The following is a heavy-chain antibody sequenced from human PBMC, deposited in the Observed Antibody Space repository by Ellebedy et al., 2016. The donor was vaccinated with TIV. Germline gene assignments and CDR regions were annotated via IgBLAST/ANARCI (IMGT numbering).Heavy chain of an antibody. CDR1: GGTLSGHY. D-gene: IGHD5-18*01. CDR2: INHSGST. J-gene: IGHJ4*02. V-gene: IGHV4-34*01. Sequence: MPGGSLRLSFGIYGGTLSGHYWSWIRQPPGKGLEWIGEINHSGSTNYNPSLKSRVTISVDTSKNQFSLMLSSVTAADTAVYYCASHRGYTYGPYDYWGQGTLVTVSS. CDR3: ASHRGYTYGPYDY.